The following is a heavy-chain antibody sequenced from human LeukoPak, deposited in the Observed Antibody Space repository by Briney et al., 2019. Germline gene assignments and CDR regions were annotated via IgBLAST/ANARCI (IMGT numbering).Heavy chain of an antibody. CDR3: ARGLSSGWNDAFDI. J-gene: IGHJ3*02. CDR2: IYYSGST. V-gene: IGHV4-59*01. D-gene: IGHD6-19*01. CDR1: SGSISSYY. Sequence: PSETLSLTCTVSSGSISSYYWSWIRQPPGKGLEWTGYIYYSGSTNYNPSLKSRVTISVDTSKNQFSLKLSSVTAADTAVYYCARGLSSGWNDAFDIWGQGTMVTVSS.